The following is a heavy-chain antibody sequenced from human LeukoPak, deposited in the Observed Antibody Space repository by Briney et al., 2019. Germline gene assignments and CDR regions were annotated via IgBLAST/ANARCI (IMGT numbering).Heavy chain of an antibody. CDR3: ARGTGEGYTYGRYYFDY. CDR1: RYTFTGYY. J-gene: IGHJ4*02. Sequence: GASVKVSCKASRYTFTGYYMHWVRQAPGQGLEWMGWINPNSGVTDYAQNFQGRVTITRDTSISTAYVELSRLRSDDTDGYYCARGTGEGYTYGRYYFDYWGQGTLVTVSS. V-gene: IGHV1-2*02. D-gene: IGHD5-18*01. CDR2: INPNSGVT.